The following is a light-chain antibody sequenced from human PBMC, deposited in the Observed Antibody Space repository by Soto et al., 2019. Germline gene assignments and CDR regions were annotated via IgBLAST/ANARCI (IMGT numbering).Light chain of an antibody. J-gene: IGKJ2*01. CDR1: QDINNW. Sequence: DIQMTQSPSSVSASLGDRVTITCRASQDINNWLAWYQQKPGRAPKLLIYAASSLQTGVPSRFSGSQSRTDFSLTITNLQPEDCDTYYCQRANAFPSTFDQGTKLEIK. V-gene: IGKV1D-12*01. CDR3: QRANAFPST. CDR2: AAS.